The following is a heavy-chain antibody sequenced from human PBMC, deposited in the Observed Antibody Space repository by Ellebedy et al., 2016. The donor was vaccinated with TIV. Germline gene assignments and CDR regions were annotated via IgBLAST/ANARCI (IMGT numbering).Heavy chain of an antibody. CDR1: GFTFSAYY. J-gene: IGHJ3*02. V-gene: IGHV3-11*01. CDR3: ARVRGGTSGWYDAFDI. D-gene: IGHD6-19*01. CDR2: IGGSDSTI. Sequence: GESLKISCAASGFTFSAYYVSWIRQAPGKGPEWVSYIGGSDSTIYYADSVKGRFTISRDHTQNSLYLEMNSLRAEDTAVYYCARVRGGTSGWYDAFDIWGQGTVVSVSS.